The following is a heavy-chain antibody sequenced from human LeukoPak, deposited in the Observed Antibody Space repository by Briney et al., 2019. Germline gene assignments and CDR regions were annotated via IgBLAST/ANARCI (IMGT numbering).Heavy chain of an antibody. D-gene: IGHD6-19*01. CDR3: ARGLQNIQYSSGWDLDY. CDR2: INSDGSST. CDR1: GFTFSSYW. V-gene: IGHV3-74*01. J-gene: IGHJ4*02. Sequence: PAGGSLRLSCAASGFTFSSYWMHWVRQAPGKGLVWVSRINSDGSSTSYADSVKGRFTISRDNAKNTLYLQMNSLRAEDTAVYYCARGLQNIQYSSGWDLDYWGQGTLVTVSS.